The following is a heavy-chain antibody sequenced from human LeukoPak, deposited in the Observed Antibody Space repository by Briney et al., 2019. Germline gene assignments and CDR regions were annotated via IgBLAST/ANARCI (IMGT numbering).Heavy chain of an antibody. V-gene: IGHV3-30*04. D-gene: IGHD3-22*01. CDR2: ISYDGSNK. J-gene: IGHJ4*02. CDR3: ARDSMIVVALGVLDY. CDR1: GFTFSSYA. Sequence: GGSLRLSCAASGFTFSSYAMHWVRQAPGKGLEWVAVISYDGSNKYYADSVKGRFTISRDNSKNTLYLQMNSLRAEDTAVYYCARDSMIVVALGVLDYWGQGTLVTVSS.